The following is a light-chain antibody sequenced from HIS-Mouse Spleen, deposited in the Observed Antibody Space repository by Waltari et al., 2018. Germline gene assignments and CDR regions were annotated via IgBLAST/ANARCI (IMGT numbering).Light chain of an antibody. J-gene: IGLJ2*01. CDR1: ALPDKY. CDR3: YSTDSSGNHRV. Sequence: SYDLTQPPSVSVSTGQTARIHCSGDALPDKYADWYQQKSGKAPVLVIYEDSKRPSGIPERFSGSSSGTMATLTISGAQVEDEADYYCYSTDSSGNHRVFGGGTKLTVL. CDR2: EDS. V-gene: IGLV3-10*01.